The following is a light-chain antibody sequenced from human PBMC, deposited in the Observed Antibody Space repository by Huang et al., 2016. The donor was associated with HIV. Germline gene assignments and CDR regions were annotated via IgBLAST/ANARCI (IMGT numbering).Light chain of an antibody. V-gene: IGKV3D-15*01. CDR1: QGVSNN. J-gene: IGKJ1*01. CDR2: GAS. Sequence: EIVMTQSPATLSVSPGERATLSCRASQGVSNNIGWYQQKPGKSPRLLIHGASTRATGIPPKFSGRGSGTDFTLTITSFQPEDSAVYYCQHYDNWPPWTFGPGTQVEI. CDR3: QHYDNWPPWT.